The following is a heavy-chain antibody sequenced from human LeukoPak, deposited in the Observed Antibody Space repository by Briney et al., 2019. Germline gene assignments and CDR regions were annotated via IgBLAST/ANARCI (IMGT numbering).Heavy chain of an antibody. CDR2: TGGSDDNT. V-gene: IGHV3-23*01. CDR3: TKDLMTGFSSGWYFAY. CDR1: GFSVNGYV. J-gene: IGHJ4*02. D-gene: IGHD6-25*01. Sequence: PGGSLRLSCEGSGFSVNGYVMSWVRQAPGKGLEWIAVTGGSDDNTHYADSVKRRFTISRDNSENRLFLQMNSLRPDDSALYYCTKDLMTGFSSGWYFAYWGQGTLVTVSS.